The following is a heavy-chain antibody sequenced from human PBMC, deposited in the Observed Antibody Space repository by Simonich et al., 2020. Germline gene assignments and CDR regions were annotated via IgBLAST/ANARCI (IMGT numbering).Heavy chain of an antibody. CDR1: GFTFSRYA. J-gene: IGHJ3*02. V-gene: IGHV3-23*01. Sequence: EVQLLESGGGLVQLGGSLRLSCAASGFTFSRYAMSWVLQAPGKGLEWVSDIRGGGCSQYYADSGKGRFTISRDNSKNTLYLQMNSLRAEDTAVYYCAKEESYSSTSCYDAFDIWGQGTMVTVSS. D-gene: IGHD2-2*01. CDR2: IRGGGCSQ. CDR3: AKEESYSSTSCYDAFDI.